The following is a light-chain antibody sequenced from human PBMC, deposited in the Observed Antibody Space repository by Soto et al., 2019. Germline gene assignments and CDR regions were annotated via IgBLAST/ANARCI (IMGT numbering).Light chain of an antibody. J-gene: IGKJ2*01. Sequence: DIQMTQSPSTLSAFVGDTVTITCRASQSISHWLAWYQQRPGRAPKLLIYDASSLESGVPSRFSGGGSGTEFTLTISSLQPDDFATYYCQQYSAYPYTFGQGTKLEIK. CDR1: QSISHW. V-gene: IGKV1-5*01. CDR3: QQYSAYPYT. CDR2: DAS.